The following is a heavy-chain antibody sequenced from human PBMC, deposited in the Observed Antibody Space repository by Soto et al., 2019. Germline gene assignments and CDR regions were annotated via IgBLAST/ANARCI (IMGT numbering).Heavy chain of an antibody. Sequence: SVKVSCKASGGTFSSYAISWVRQAPGQGLEWMGGIIPIFGTANYAQKFQGRVTITADESTSTAYMELSSLRSEDTAVYYCARDSSYDSRGYYEGRTYYGMDVWGQGTTVTVSS. CDR3: ARDSSYDSRGYYEGRTYYGMDV. J-gene: IGHJ6*02. CDR1: GGTFSSYA. V-gene: IGHV1-69*13. CDR2: IIPIFGTA. D-gene: IGHD3-22*01.